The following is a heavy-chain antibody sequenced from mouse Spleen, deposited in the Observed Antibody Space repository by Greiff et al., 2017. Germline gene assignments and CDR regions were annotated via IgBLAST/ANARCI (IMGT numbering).Heavy chain of an antibody. CDR3: ARKKNYYDGSYLQYYAMDY. J-gene: IGHJ4*01. Sequence: QVQLQQSGAELVKPGASVTMSCKASGYTFTSYWITWVKQRPGQGLEWIGDIYPGSGSTNYNEQFKSKATLTVDTSSSTAYMQLSSLTSEDSAVYYCARKKNYYDGSYLQYYAMDYWGQGASVTVSS. D-gene: IGHD1-1*01. CDR1: GYTFTSYW. CDR2: IYPGSGST. V-gene: IGHV1-55*01.